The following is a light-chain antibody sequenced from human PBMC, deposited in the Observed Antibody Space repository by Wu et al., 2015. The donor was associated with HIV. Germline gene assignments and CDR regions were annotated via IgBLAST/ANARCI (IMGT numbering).Light chain of an antibody. CDR1: QGISNF. Sequence: DIQMTQSPSSLSASVGDRVTITCRASQGISNFLAWYQQKPGKPPKVLIYAASTLQSGVPSRFSGSWIWDRFHSHHSAACSLKMLPTYYCQKYNTAPWTFGQGTKVEMK. J-gene: IGKJ1*01. CDR3: QKYNTAPWT. V-gene: IGKV1-27*01. CDR2: AAS.